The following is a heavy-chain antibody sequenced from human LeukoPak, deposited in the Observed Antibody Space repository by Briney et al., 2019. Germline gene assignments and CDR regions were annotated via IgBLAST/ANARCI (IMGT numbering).Heavy chain of an antibody. V-gene: IGHV1-2*02. D-gene: IGHD3-10*01. J-gene: IGHJ4*02. Sequence: ASVRVSCKALGYSFRDHHVIWVRQAPGQGLEWIGWIHPGTGDTKFGQNFQGRVTMTWDTSITTAYMDLIELTSDDTAVYYCSSHYGPGPVWGQGTLVTASS. CDR2: IHPGTGDT. CDR1: GYSFRDHH. CDR3: SSHYGPGPV.